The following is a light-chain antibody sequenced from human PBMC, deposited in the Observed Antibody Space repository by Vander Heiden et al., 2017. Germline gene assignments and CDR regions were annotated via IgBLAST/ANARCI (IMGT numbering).Light chain of an antibody. J-gene: IGLJ2*01. CDR3: QVWDSSSDHVV. CDR1: NIGSKS. V-gene: IGLV3-21*02. CDR2: DDS. Sequence: SYVLTQPPSVPAVPGQPARIPCGGNNIGSKSVHWYQQKPGQAPVLVVYDDSDRPSGIPERVSGSNSGNTATLTISRVEAGDEADYYCQVWDSSSDHVVFGGGTKLTVL.